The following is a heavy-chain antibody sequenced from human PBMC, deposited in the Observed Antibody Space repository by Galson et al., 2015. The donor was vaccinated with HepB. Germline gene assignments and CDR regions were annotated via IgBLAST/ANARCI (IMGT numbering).Heavy chain of an antibody. J-gene: IGHJ4*02. CDR1: GFSFSSSW. Sequence: SLRLSCAASGFSFSSSWMSWVRQAPGKGLEWVASIKQDGSEKYYVDSVKGRLTISRDNAKNSLFLQMNSLRAEDTAVYYCARGRGDWGQGTLVTVSP. D-gene: IGHD3-10*01. V-gene: IGHV3-7*03. CDR3: ARGRGD. CDR2: IKQDGSEK.